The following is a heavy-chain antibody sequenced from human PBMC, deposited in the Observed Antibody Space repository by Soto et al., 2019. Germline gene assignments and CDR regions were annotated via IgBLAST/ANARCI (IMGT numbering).Heavy chain of an antibody. J-gene: IGHJ4*02. CDR2: ISGSGGST. V-gene: IGHV3-23*01. D-gene: IGHD6-19*01. CDR3: AKGFETGYSSGWQILSY. Sequence: GGSLRLSCAASGFTFSSYALSWVRQAPGKGLEWVSVISGSGGSTHYADSVKGRSTISRDNSKNTLHLQVNSLRAEDTAVYYCAKGFETGYSSGWQILSYWGQGTLVTVSS. CDR1: GFTFSSYA.